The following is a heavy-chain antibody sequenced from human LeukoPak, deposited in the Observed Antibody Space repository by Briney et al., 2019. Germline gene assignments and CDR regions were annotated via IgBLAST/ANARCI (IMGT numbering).Heavy chain of an antibody. Sequence: PGGSLRLSCAASGFTFSSYWMSWVRQAPGKGLEWVSSISSSSSYIYYADSVKGRFTISRDNAKNSLYLQMNSLRAEDTAVYYCAREGIVVVITAFDIWGQGTMVTVSS. CDR3: AREGIVVVITAFDI. CDR2: ISSSSSYI. CDR1: GFTFSSYW. D-gene: IGHD3-22*01. V-gene: IGHV3-21*01. J-gene: IGHJ3*02.